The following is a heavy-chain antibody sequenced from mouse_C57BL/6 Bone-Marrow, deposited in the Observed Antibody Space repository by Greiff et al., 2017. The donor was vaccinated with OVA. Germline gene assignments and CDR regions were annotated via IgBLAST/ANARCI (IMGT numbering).Heavy chain of an antibody. CDR2: IHPNSGST. CDR1: GYTFTSYW. D-gene: IGHD2-3*01. J-gene: IGHJ4*01. Sequence: QVQLQQPGAELVKPGASVKLSCKASGYTFTSYWMHWVKQRPGQGLEWIGMIHPNSGSTNYNEKFKSKATLTVDKSSSTAYMQLSSLTSEDSAVYDCARTMGYDGYYEDAMDYWGQGTSVTVSS. CDR3: ARTMGYDGYYEDAMDY. V-gene: IGHV1-64*01.